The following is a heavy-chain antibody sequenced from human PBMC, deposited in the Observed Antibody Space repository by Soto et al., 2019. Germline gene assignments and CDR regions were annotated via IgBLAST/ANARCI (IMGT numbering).Heavy chain of an antibody. V-gene: IGHV1-3*01. CDR2: IIASSGKA. J-gene: IGHJ4*02. D-gene: IGHD6-19*01. CDR1: GYTFTSYY. Sequence: ASVKVSCKASGYTFTSYYMHWVRQAPGQRLEWMGWIIASSGKAKYSQKFQGRVTITRDTSASTAYMDLSSLRTEDTAVYYCARAVAVPADFDYWGQGTLVTVS. CDR3: ARAVAVPADFDY.